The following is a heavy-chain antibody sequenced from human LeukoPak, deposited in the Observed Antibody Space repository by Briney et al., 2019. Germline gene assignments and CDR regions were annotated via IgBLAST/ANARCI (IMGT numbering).Heavy chain of an antibody. V-gene: IGHV4-39*07. J-gene: IGHJ4*02. CDR2: IYYSGST. CDR1: GGFISSSSYY. CDR3: ARGGGDYYDFWSGHLDY. Sequence: SETLSLTCSVSGGFISSSSYYWGWFRQPPGKGLEWIGTIYYSGSTYYNPSLKSRVTISVDTSKNQFSLKLSSVTAADTAVYYCARGGGDYYDFWSGHLDYWGQGTLVTVSS. D-gene: IGHD3-3*01.